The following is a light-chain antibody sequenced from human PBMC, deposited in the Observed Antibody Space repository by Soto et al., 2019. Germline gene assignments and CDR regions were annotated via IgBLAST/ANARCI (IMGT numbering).Light chain of an antibody. CDR2: EVN. V-gene: IGLV2-14*01. CDR3: SSYTTSSTVV. CDR1: SSDIGAYDY. J-gene: IGLJ3*02. Sequence: HSALTQPASLSGSPGQSITISCTGTSSDIGAYDYVSWFQQHPGKAPKLMISEVNNRPSGVSSRFSGSKSGNTASLTISGLQADDEADYYCSSYTTSSTVVFGGGTKLTVL.